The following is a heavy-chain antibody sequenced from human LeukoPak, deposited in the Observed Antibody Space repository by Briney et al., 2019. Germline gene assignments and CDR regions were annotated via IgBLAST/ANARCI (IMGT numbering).Heavy chain of an antibody. CDR2: IYYSGST. CDR1: GGSISCTNCY. CDR3: ARLTAAGTVDC. J-gene: IGHJ4*02. V-gene: IGHV4-39*01. D-gene: IGHD6-13*01. Sequence: SETLSLTCTVSGGSISCTNCYWGWIRQPPGRGLEWIGSIYYSGSTYYNPSLKSRVTVSVDTSKNQFSLRLSSVTAADTAVYYCARLTAAGTVDCWGQGTLVTVSS.